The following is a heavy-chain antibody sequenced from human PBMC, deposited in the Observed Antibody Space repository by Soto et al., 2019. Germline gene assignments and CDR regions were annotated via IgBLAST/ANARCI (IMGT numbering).Heavy chain of an antibody. V-gene: IGHV4-31*03. Sequence: SETLSLTCTVSGGSISSGGYYWSWIRQHPGKGLEWIGYIYYSGSTYYNPSLKSRVTISVDTSKNQFSLKLSSVTAADTAVYYCARERRGARPARFIDYWGQGTLVTVSS. CDR3: ARERRGARPARFIDY. D-gene: IGHD1-1*01. CDR2: IYYSGST. J-gene: IGHJ4*02. CDR1: GGSISSGGYY.